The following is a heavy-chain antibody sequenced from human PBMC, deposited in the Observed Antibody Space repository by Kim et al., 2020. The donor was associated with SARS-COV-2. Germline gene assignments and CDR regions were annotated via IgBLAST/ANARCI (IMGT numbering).Heavy chain of an antibody. V-gene: IGHV3-23*01. CDR3: AKWDYYDSSVYSHRRTVDY. D-gene: IGHD3-22*01. CDR1: RFTFSNYA. J-gene: IGHJ4*02. Sequence: GGSLRLSCVASRFTFSNYAMNWVRQAPGKGLEWVSDISNSGRRTYYADSVKGRFTIARDDSKNTLYLQMNRLRAEDTAVYYCAKWDYYDSSVYSHRRTVDYWGQGILVTVSS. CDR2: ISNSGRRT.